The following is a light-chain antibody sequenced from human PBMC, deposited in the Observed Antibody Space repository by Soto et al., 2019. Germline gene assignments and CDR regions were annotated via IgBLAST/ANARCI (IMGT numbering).Light chain of an antibody. V-gene: IGKV1-9*01. J-gene: IGKJ5*01. CDR2: AAS. CDR3: QQLNSFPPA. CDR1: QDISDF. Sequence: IPLTQSPSFLSASVRDRVTISCRASQDISDFLAWYQQKPGKPPKLLIYAASTLQTEVPSRFSGSGSGTEFTLTINSLQPEDFATYYCQQLNSFPPAFGQGTRLEI.